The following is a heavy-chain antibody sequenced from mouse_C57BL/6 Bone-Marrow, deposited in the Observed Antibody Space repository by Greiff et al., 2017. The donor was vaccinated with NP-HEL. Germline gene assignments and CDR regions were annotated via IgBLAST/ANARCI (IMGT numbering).Heavy chain of an antibody. V-gene: IGHV14-1*01. D-gene: IGHD1-1*01. J-gene: IGHJ3*01. CDR2: IDPEDGDT. Sequence: VQLKESGAELVRPGASVKLSCTASGFNIKDYYMHWVKQRPEQGLEWIGRIDPEDGDTEYAPKFQGKATMTADPSSNTAYLQLSSLTSEDTAVYYCTLYYYGSSAFAYWGQGTLVTVSA. CDR3: TLYYYGSSAFAY. CDR1: GFNIKDYY.